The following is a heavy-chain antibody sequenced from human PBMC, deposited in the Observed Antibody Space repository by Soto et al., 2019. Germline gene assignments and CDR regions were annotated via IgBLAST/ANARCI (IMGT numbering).Heavy chain of an antibody. CDR1: GYNTTIYW. Sequence: PGAALKRSRNGCGYNTTIYWIGWVRPMPGKGQEWMGIIYRGGSDTRDSPTFNGQVTISADKSMGTAYLKWSSLMGSDTAMYYCARHGRRVYYDNSDYYYYGVDVWGQGTMVTVSS. V-gene: IGHV5-51*01. D-gene: IGHD3-22*01. J-gene: IGHJ6*02. CDR2: IYRGGSDT. CDR3: ARHGRRVYYDNSDYYYYGVDV.